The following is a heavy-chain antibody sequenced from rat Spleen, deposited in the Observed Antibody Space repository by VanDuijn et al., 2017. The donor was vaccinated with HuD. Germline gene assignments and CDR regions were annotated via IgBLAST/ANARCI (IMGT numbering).Heavy chain of an antibody. CDR3: ASSYYGYNNNWFAY. J-gene: IGHJ3*01. Sequence: QVQLKESGPGLVQPSQTLSLTCTVSGFSLSSYSISWVRQPPGKGLEWIGAIWSGGSTDYNSTLKSRMSISRDTSKGQVLLKRNSLQTEDTAMYFCASSYYGYNNNWFAYWGQCTLVTVSS. V-gene: IGHV2-15*01. CDR1: GFSLSSYS. CDR2: IWSGGST. D-gene: IGHD1-9*01.